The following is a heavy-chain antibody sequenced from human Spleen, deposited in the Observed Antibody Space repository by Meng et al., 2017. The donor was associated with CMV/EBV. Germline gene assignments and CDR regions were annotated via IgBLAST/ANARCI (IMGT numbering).Heavy chain of an antibody. CDR2: INPNSGGT. CDR1: VYSFTSHY. V-gene: IGHV1-2*02. CDR3: ARVWSLAARVYYFDY. J-gene: IGHJ4*02. D-gene: IGHD6-6*01. Sequence: SVYSFTSHYIHWVRQAPGQGLEWMGWINPNSGGTNYAQKFQGRVTMTRDTSISTAYMELSRLRSDDTAVYYCARVWSLAARVYYFDYWGQGTLVTVSS.